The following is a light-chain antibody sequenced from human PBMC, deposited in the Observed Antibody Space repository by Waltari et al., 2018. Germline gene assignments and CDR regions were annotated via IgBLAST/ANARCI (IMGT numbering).Light chain of an antibody. CDR3: NSRDSSGNHVV. J-gene: IGLJ2*01. Sequence: SSELTQDPAVSVALGQTVRITCQGDSLRSYYASWYQQKPGQAPVLVIYGKNNRPSGIPDRFSGYSSGTTASLTIPGTQAEDEADYYCNSRDSSGNHVVFGGGTKLTV. CDR2: GKN. CDR1: SLRSYY. V-gene: IGLV3-19*01.